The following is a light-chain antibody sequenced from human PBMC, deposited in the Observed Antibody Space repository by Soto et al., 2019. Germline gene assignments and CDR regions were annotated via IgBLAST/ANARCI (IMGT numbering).Light chain of an antibody. CDR2: GVS. Sequence: ETVLTQSPGTLSLSPGERATLSCRASQTIRSNYLAWYRQTPGQAPRLLIYGVSNRAAGIADRFSGSGSGTDFTLIISRLEPEDFALYYCQQYDSSPWTFGQGTKVEIK. CDR1: QTIRSNY. J-gene: IGKJ1*01. CDR3: QQYDSSPWT. V-gene: IGKV3-20*01.